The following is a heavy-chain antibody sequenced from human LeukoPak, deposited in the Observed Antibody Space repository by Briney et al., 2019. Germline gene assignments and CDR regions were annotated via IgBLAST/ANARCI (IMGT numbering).Heavy chain of an antibody. J-gene: IGHJ4*02. CDR3: ARDGEYGTGSYYRGCFDY. CDR1: GYSFTAFY. D-gene: IGHD3-10*01. CDR2: IHPRSGET. V-gene: IGHV1-2*02. Sequence: ASVKVSCKASGYSFTAFYIHWVRQAPGQGLEWMGWIHPRSGETNYAYKFRGRVTMTRDTSISTAYMDLGSLGSDDTAVYYCARDGEYGTGSYYRGCFDYWGQGIWSPSPQ.